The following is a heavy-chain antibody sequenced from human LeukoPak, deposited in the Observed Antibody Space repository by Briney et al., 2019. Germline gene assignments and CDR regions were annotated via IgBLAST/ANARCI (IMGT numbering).Heavy chain of an antibody. CDR1: GGSLSSGDYY. Sequence: SETLSLTCTVSGGSLSSGDYYWSWIRQPPGKGLEWIGYIYYSGSTYYNPSLKSRLTISADTSKNQFSLKLSSVTAADTAVYYCASAPLYCDILTGYYPSYYFDYWGQGTLVTVSS. J-gene: IGHJ4*02. D-gene: IGHD3-9*01. CDR2: IYYSGST. CDR3: ASAPLYCDILTGYYPSYYFDY. V-gene: IGHV4-30-4*01.